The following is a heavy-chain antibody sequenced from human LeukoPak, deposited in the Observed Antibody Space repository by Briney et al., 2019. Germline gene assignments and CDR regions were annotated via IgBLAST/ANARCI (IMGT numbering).Heavy chain of an antibody. V-gene: IGHV1-3*02. CDR2: SNAGNGNT. Sequence: GASVKVSCKASGYTFTSYAMHWVRQAPGQRLEWMGWSNAGNGNTKYSQEFQGRVTITRDTSASTAYIELSSLRSEDMAVYYCARAGGYCGRISCPYYFDYWGQGSLVAVSS. J-gene: IGHJ4*02. CDR1: GYTFTSYA. CDR3: ARAGGYCGRISCPYYFDY. D-gene: IGHD2-15*01.